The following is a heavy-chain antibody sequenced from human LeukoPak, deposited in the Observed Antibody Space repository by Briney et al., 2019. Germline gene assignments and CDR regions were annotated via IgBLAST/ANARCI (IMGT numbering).Heavy chain of an antibody. J-gene: IGHJ4*02. CDR3: ARTDRTNNGPRE. CDR2: IWNDGSNK. CDR1: GFTFRNYG. V-gene: IGHV3-33*01. Sequence: PGGSLRLSCVTSGFTFRNYGMHWVRQAPGKGLEWVAVIWNDGSNKYYADSVKGRFIISREDSKNTPYLQMNSLRDEETAVYYCARTDRTNNGPREWGQGTLVTVSS. D-gene: IGHD1/OR15-1a*01.